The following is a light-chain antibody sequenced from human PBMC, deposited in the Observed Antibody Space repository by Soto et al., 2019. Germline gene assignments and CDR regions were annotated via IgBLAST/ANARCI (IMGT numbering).Light chain of an antibody. Sequence: QSALTQPASVSGSLGQSITLSCTGTSSDIGGYSYVSWYQQSPGKAPKLIIFEVRDRPLGVSDRFSGSKSGNTASLTISGLRAEDEATYYCSSYTSSSTRVFGTGTKLTVL. V-gene: IGLV2-14*01. CDR1: SSDIGGYSY. CDR3: SSYTSSSTRV. CDR2: EVR. J-gene: IGLJ1*01.